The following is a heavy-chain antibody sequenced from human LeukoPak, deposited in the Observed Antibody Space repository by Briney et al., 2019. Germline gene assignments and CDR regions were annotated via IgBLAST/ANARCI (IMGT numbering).Heavy chain of an antibody. CDR2: ISAYNGNT. D-gene: IGHD5-18*01. J-gene: IGHJ4*02. Sequence: ASVKVSCTAPGYTFTSYGINWVRQAPGQGLEWMGWISAYNGNTNYAQKLQGRVTMTTDTSTSTAYMELRSLISDDTAVYYCARGMAMAPFDYWGQGTLVTVSS. CDR3: ARGMAMAPFDY. CDR1: GYTFTSYG. V-gene: IGHV1-18*01.